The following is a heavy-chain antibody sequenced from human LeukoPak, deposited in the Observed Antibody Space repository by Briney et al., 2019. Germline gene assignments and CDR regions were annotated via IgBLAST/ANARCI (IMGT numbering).Heavy chain of an antibody. Sequence: GGSLRLSCAASGFILGSYAMTWIRQAPGKGLEWVTGISGSGDNTYYADSVKGRFTISRDNSKNTSYLQMNSLRAEDTAVYYCAKGDASPVHLLTGHWGQGTTVTVSS. V-gene: IGHV3-23*01. CDR2: ISGSGDNT. J-gene: IGHJ6*02. CDR3: AKGDASPVHLLTGH. CDR1: GFILGSYA. D-gene: IGHD3-9*01.